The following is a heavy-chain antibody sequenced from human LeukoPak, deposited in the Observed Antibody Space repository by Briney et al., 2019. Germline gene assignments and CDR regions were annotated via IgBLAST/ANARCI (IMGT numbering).Heavy chain of an antibody. Sequence: PSQTLSLTCAVSGGSISSGGYSWSWIRQPPGKGLEWIGYIYHSGSTYYNPSLKSRVTISVDRSKNQFSLKLSSVTAADTAVYYCARGRRHYYDSSGYCYSSGAFDIWGQGTMVTVSS. CDR2: IYHSGST. V-gene: IGHV4-30-2*01. CDR1: GGSISSGGYS. J-gene: IGHJ3*02. CDR3: ARGRRHYYDSSGYCYSSGAFDI. D-gene: IGHD3-22*01.